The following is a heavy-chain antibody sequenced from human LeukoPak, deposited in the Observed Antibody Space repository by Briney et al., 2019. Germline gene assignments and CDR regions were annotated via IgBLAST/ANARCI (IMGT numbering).Heavy chain of an antibody. CDR1: GYTFTSYG. J-gene: IGHJ4*02. Sequence: ASVKVSCKASGYTFTSYGISWVRQAPGQGLEWMGWISAYNGNTNYAQKLQGRVTMTTDTSTSTACMELSSLRSEDTAVYYCARGPDIVVVPAASSFYFDYWGQGTLVTVSS. D-gene: IGHD2-2*01. V-gene: IGHV1-18*01. CDR2: ISAYNGNT. CDR3: ARGPDIVVVPAASSFYFDY.